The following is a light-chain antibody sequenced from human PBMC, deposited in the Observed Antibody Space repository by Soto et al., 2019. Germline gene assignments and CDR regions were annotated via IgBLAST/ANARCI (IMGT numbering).Light chain of an antibody. CDR1: QSISSSY. J-gene: IGKJ2*01. CDR2: GAS. V-gene: IGKV3-20*01. CDR3: QQSYSSPRT. Sequence: EIVLTQSPGTLSLSPGERATLSCRASQSISSSYLAWYQQKPGQAPRLLIYGASTRATGIPDRFSGSGSGTDFTLTISRLESEDFAVYYCQQSYSSPRTFGQGTKVDIK.